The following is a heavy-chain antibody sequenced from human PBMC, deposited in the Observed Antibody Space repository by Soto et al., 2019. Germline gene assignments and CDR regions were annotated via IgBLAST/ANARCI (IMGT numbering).Heavy chain of an antibody. CDR1: GYSFTGYW. CDR2: IYPGDSDT. CDR3: ARRHDSSGYYAVNAFDI. J-gene: IGHJ3*02. Sequence: GESLKISCKGSGYSFTGYWIGWVRQMPGKGLEWMGIIYPGDSDTRYSPSFQGQVTISADKSISTAYLQWSSLKASDTAMYYCARRHDSSGYYAVNAFDIWGQGTMVTVSS. V-gene: IGHV5-51*01. D-gene: IGHD3-22*01.